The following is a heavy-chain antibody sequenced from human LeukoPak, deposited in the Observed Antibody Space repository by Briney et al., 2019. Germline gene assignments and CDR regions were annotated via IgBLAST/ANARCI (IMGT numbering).Heavy chain of an antibody. V-gene: IGHV4-61*02. Sequence: QASQTLSLTCTVSGGSISSGSYYWSWIRQPAGKGLEWIGRIYTSGSTNYNPSLKSRVTISVDTSKNQFSLKLSSVTAADTAVYYCARDLYCSSTSCYGHDAFDIWGQGTMVTVSS. D-gene: IGHD2-2*01. CDR1: GGSISSGSYY. J-gene: IGHJ3*02. CDR3: ARDLYCSSTSCYGHDAFDI. CDR2: IYTSGST.